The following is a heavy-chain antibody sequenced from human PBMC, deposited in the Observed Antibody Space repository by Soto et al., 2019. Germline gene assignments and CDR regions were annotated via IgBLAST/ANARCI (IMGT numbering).Heavy chain of an antibody. J-gene: IGHJ3*02. CDR1: GFTFSSYG. Sequence: QVQLVESGGGVVQPGRSLRLSCAASGFTFSSYGMYWIRQAPGKGLEWVAVISDDGSDKYYADSVKGRFTISRDNSKNTLYLQMNSIRVEDTAVYYCAKDQVHAFDIWGQGIMVTVS. CDR2: ISDDGSDK. CDR3: AKDQVHAFDI. V-gene: IGHV3-30*18.